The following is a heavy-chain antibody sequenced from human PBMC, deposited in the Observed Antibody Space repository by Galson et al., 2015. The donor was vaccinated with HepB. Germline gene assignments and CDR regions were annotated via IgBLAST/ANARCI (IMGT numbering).Heavy chain of an antibody. CDR1: GFTFSSYG. J-gene: IGHJ4*02. V-gene: IGHV3-30*18. D-gene: IGHD6-19*01. CDR2: ISFDGSNK. Sequence: SLRLSCAASGFTFSSYGMHWVRQAPGKGLEWVAVISFDGSNKYYADSVKGRFTISRDNSKNTLYLQMNSLRAEDTAVYYCAKFKSIAVAGPDFDNWGQETLVTVSS. CDR3: AKFKSIAVAGPDFDN.